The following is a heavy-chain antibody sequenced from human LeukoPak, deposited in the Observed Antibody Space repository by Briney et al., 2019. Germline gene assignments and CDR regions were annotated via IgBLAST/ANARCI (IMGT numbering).Heavy chain of an antibody. V-gene: IGHV3-21*01. D-gene: IGHD3-22*01. Sequence: GGSLRLSCVASGFTFGKYWMSWVRQAPGKGLEWVSSISSSSSYIYYADSVKGRFTISRDNAKNSLYLQMNSLRAEDTAVYYCAGARHYYDSSRSDYWGQGTLVTVSS. CDR1: GFTFGKYW. J-gene: IGHJ4*02. CDR3: AGARHYYDSSRSDY. CDR2: ISSSSSYI.